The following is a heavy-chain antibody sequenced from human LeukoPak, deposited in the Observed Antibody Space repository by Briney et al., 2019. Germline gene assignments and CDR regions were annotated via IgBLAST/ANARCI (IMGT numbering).Heavy chain of an antibody. CDR2: ISGSGGST. Sequence: GGSLRLSCAASGFTFSSYAMSWVHQAPGKGLEWVSAISGSGGSTYYADSVKGRFTISRDNSKNTLYLQMNSLRAEDTAVYYCAKDIVVVPAARWGDYWGQGTLVTVSS. CDR1: GFTFSSYA. J-gene: IGHJ4*02. V-gene: IGHV3-23*01. CDR3: AKDIVVVPAARWGDY. D-gene: IGHD2-2*01.